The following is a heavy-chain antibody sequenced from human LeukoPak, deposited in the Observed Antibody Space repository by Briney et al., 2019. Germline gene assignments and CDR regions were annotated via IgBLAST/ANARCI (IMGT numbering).Heavy chain of an antibody. J-gene: IGHJ3*02. V-gene: IGHV3-74*01. CDR3: SRDTEDDAFYI. CDR1: GFTFSSYW. Sequence: GGSLRLSCAASGFTFSSYWMHWLRQAPGKGLVWVSRINSDGSTTSYADSVKGRFTISRDNAKNTLYLQMNSLRAEDTAVYYCSRDTEDDAFYIWGQGTMVTVSS. CDR2: INSDGSTT.